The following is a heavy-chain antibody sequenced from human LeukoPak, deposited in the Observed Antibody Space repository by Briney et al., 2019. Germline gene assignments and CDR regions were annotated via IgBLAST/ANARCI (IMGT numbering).Heavy chain of an antibody. CDR1: NVSFSSYY. J-gene: IGHJ4*02. D-gene: IGHD2-2*01. CDR2: IYPSGSS. Sequence: SETLTLTCTVSNVSFSSYYWSWIRQPPGKGLEWIAYIYPSGSSNSIPSLKSRVSLSVDTSKNQFSLKLSSVIAADTAIYYCARSPPAPKQFDYWGQRILLTVSS. CDR3: ARSPPAPKQFDY. V-gene: IGHV4-4*09.